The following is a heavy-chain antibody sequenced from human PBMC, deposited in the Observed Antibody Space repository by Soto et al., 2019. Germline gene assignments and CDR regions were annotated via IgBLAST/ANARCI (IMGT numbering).Heavy chain of an antibody. D-gene: IGHD3-22*01. CDR3: ARGMGYYDSSGYEQFDY. CDR2: INPNSGGT. J-gene: IGHJ4*02. V-gene: IGHV1-2*04. Sequence: ASVKVSCKASGYTFTGYYMHWVRQAPGQGLEWMGWINPNSGGTNYAQKFQGWVTMTRDTSISTAYMELSRLRSDDTAVYYCARGMGYYDSSGYEQFDYWGQGTLVTVSS. CDR1: GYTFTGYY.